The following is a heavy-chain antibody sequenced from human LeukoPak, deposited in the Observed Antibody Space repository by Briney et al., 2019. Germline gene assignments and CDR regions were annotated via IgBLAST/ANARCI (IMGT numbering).Heavy chain of an antibody. CDR2: INPSGGNT. V-gene: IGHV1-46*01. CDR1: GYTFTNYY. Sequence: ASVKVSCKASGYTFTNYYMHWLRQAPGQGLEWMGRINPSGGNTDYAQKFQGRVTMTRDTSTSTVYMELSSLISEDTAVYYCVSYSSGYYSDYWGQGTLVTVSS. CDR3: VSYSSGYYSDY. D-gene: IGHD6-25*01. J-gene: IGHJ4*02.